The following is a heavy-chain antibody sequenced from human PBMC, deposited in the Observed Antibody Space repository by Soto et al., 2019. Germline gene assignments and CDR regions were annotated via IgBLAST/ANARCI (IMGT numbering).Heavy chain of an antibody. D-gene: IGHD5-12*01. CDR3: ARGGSRGYSGYDTAQYY. CDR2: INPNSGGT. J-gene: IGHJ4*02. V-gene: IGHV1-2*02. CDR1: GYTFTGYY. Sequence: ASVKVSCKASGYTFTGYYMHWVRQAPGQGLEWMGWINPNSGGTNYAQKFQGRVTMTRDTSISTAYMELSRLRSDDTAVYYCARGGSRGYSGYDTAQYYWGQGTLVTVSS.